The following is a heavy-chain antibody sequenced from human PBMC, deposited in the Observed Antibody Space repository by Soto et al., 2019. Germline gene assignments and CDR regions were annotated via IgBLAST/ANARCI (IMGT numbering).Heavy chain of an antibody. V-gene: IGHV3-15*01. CDR1: GFTFNKAW. CDR3: ATRPPPYGDYALDF. D-gene: IGHD4-17*01. CDR2: IKSQTDGGTT. Sequence: EVQPVESGGVLVKPGGSLRLSCAASGFTFNKAWMTWVRQAPGKGLEWVGRIKSQTDGGTTDYTAPVKGRFTISRDDSKNTLYLQMNSLKTEDTAVYYCATRPPPYGDYALDFWGQGTLVTVSS. J-gene: IGHJ4*02.